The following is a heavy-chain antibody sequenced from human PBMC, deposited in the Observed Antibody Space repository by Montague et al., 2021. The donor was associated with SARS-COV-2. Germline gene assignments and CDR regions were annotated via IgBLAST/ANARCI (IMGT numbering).Heavy chain of an antibody. J-gene: IGHJ6*02. CDR1: GGSISSGGSYY. CDR2: IHASGTT. V-gene: IGHV4-61*02. Sequence: TLSLTCTVSGGSISSGGSYYWSWIWQPAGKGLEWIGRIHASGTTYYNPSLKGRVTISVDTSKNQFSLTLSSVTAADTAIYYCARHRLEGANTYYFGLDVWGQGTTVTVSS. CDR3: ARHRLEGANTYYFGLDV. D-gene: IGHD1-26*01.